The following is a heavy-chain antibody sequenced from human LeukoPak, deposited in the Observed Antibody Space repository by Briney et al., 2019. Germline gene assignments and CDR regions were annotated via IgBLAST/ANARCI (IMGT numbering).Heavy chain of an antibody. J-gene: IGHJ6*03. CDR1: GVSITGFD. V-gene: IGHV4-59*01. Sequence: PSETLSLTCTVSGVSITGFDRSWIRQPPGQGLEWIGEISDTGSTKYNSSLSSRVTKSLDTSRNQFSLRLTSVTAADTAVYFCTRDRGYDFWTGYYYMDVWGKGTTVTVSS. CDR2: ISDTGST. CDR3: TRDRGYDFWTGYYYMDV. D-gene: IGHD3-3*01.